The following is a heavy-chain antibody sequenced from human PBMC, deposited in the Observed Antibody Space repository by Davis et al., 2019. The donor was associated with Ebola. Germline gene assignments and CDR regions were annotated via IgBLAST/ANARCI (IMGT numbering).Heavy chain of an antibody. D-gene: IGHD2-2*01. J-gene: IGHJ6*02. Sequence: GESLKISCAASGFTLSSSWMHWVRQTPGKGLVWVSRINSDGSSTSYADSVKGRFTISRDNAKNTLYLQMNSLRAEDTAVYYCARDLKVVPVAIYYYYGLDVWGQGTTVTVSS. CDR2: INSDGSST. V-gene: IGHV3-74*01. CDR3: ARDLKVVPVAIYYYYGLDV. CDR1: GFTLSSSW.